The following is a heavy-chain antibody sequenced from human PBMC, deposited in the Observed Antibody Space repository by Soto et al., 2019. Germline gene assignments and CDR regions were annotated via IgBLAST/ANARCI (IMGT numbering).Heavy chain of an antibody. D-gene: IGHD6-13*01. J-gene: IGHJ4*01. V-gene: IGHV4-34*01. CDR2: INHSGST. CDR3: ARGRKGDSTSWYVD. Sequence: SDPRSLTCAVYGVSFSGYYWSWIRHPPGKGLEWIGEINHSGSTNYNPSLKSGVTISVDTSKNQFSLNLSSVTAADTAVYYCARGRKGDSTSWYVDWGQGTLV. CDR1: GVSFSGYY.